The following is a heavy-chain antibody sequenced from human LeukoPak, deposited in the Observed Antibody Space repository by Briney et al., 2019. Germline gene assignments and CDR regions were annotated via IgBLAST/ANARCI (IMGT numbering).Heavy chain of an antibody. CDR3: LRDLNWSLDQ. CDR1: GFTFSNYM. J-gene: IGHJ4*02. CDR2: IKSDGITI. Sequence: GGSLRLSCAASGFTFSNYMMHWVRQAPGKGLVWVSRIKSDGITITYADSVKGRSTISRDNAKNTLYLQMNSLRAEDTAVYYCLRDLNWSLDQWGQGTLVTVS. V-gene: IGHV3-74*01. D-gene: IGHD1-20*01.